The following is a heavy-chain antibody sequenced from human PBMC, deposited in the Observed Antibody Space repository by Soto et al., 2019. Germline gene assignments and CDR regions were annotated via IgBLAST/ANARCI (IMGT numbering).Heavy chain of an antibody. CDR3: ARGVTTVTTFDY. CDR1: GGSISSGGYS. D-gene: IGHD4-17*01. CDR2: IYHSGST. V-gene: IGHV4-30-2*01. J-gene: IGHJ4*02. Sequence: SETLSLTCAVSGGSISSGGYSCNWIRHPPGKGLEWIGYIYHSGSTYYNPSLKSRVTISVDRSKNQFSLKLSSVTAADTAVYYCARGVTTVTTFDYWGQGTLVTVCS.